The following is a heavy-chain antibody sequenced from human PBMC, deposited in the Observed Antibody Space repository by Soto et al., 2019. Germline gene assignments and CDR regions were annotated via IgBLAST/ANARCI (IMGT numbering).Heavy chain of an antibody. CDR1: GGTFSSYT. D-gene: IGHD3-16*01. Sequence: QVQLVQSGAEVKKPGSSVKVSCKASGGTFSSYTISWVRQAPGQGLEWMGRIIPILGIANYAQKFQGRVTITADKSPSPAYMELSSLRSEDTAVYYCARDTASWLRGGMDVWGQGTTVTVSS. V-gene: IGHV1-69*08. CDR3: ARDTASWLRGGMDV. J-gene: IGHJ6*02. CDR2: IIPILGIA.